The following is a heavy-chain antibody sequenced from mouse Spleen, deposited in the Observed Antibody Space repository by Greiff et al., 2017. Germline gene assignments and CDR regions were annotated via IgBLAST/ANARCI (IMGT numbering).Heavy chain of an antibody. V-gene: IGHV14-3*02. CDR2: IDPANGNT. Sequence: EVKVVESGAELVRSGASVKLSCTASGFNIKDTYMHWVKQRPEQGLEWIGRIDPANGNTKYDPKFQGKATITADTSSNTAYLQLSSLTSEDTAVYYCALAYYFDYWGQGTTLTVSS. D-gene: IGHD1-1*01. CDR1: GFNIKDTY. J-gene: IGHJ2*01. CDR3: ALAYYFDY.